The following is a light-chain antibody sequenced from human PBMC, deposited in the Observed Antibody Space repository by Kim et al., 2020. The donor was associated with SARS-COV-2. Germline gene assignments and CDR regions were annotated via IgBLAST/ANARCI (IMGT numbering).Light chain of an antibody. J-gene: IGKJ4*01. CDR1: QSVSSH. CDR2: GAS. CDR3: HQYGSSLLN. Sequence: EIVLTQSPGTLSLSPGERATLSCRASQSVSSHLAWYQQKPGQAPRLLIHGASSRATGIPDRFSGSGSGTDFTLTISRLEPEDFAVYYCHQYGSSLLNFGGGTKVDIK. V-gene: IGKV3-20*01.